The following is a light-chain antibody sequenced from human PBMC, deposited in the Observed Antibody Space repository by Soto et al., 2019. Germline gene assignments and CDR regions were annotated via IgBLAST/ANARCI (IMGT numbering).Light chain of an antibody. Sequence: EIVLTQSPGTLSLSPGEGATLSCRASQTVGSNYLAWYQQKPGQAPRLLIYGASRRATGIPDRFSGSGSGTDFSLTIIRLESEDFAVYYCQQEGYSPPWTFGQGTKVETK. J-gene: IGKJ1*01. CDR3: QQEGYSPPWT. CDR2: GAS. V-gene: IGKV3-20*01. CDR1: QTVGSNY.